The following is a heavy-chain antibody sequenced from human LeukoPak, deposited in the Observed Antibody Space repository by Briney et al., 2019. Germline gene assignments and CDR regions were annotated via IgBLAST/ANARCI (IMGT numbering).Heavy chain of an antibody. D-gene: IGHD3-3*01. V-gene: IGHV3-23*01. CDR2: ISGSGSNT. CDR3: AKEPHSGVVTSFDY. J-gene: IGHJ4*02. Sequence: PGGSLRLSCAASGFTFSNYAMTWVRQAPGKGLEWVSVISGSGSNTDYADSVKGRFTISRDNSKNTLYLHMNSLRAEDTAVYYCAKEPHSGVVTSFDYWGQGTLVSVSS. CDR1: GFTFSNYA.